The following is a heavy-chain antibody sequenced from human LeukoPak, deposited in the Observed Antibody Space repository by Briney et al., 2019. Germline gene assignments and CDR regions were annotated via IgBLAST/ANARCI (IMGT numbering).Heavy chain of an antibody. CDR1: GYTLTELS. V-gene: IGHV1-24*01. Sequence: ASVKVSCKVSGYTLTELSMHWVRQAPGKGLEWMGGFDPEDGETIYAQKFLGRVTVTEDTSTDTAYMELSSLRSEDTAVYYCARDYCSSTSCLFDYWGQGTLVTVPS. CDR3: ARDYCSSTSCLFDY. D-gene: IGHD2-2*01. CDR2: FDPEDGET. J-gene: IGHJ4*02.